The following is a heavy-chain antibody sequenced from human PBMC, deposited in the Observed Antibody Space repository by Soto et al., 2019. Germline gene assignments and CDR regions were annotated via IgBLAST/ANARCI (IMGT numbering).Heavy chain of an antibody. CDR3: ASYSSGWYGQIDY. V-gene: IGHV4-61*01. CDR2: IYYSGST. Sequence: SETLSLTCTVSGGSVSSGSYYWSWIRQPPGKGLEWIGYIYYSGSTNYNPSLKSRVTISVDTSKNQFSLKLSSVTAADTAVYYCASYSSGWYGQIDYWGHGTLVTVSS. D-gene: IGHD6-19*01. CDR1: GGSVSSGSYY. J-gene: IGHJ4*01.